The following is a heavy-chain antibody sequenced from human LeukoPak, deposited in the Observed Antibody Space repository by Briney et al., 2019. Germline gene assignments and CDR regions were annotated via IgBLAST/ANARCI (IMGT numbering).Heavy chain of an antibody. V-gene: IGHV3-30*18. Sequence: PGGSLRLSCAASGFTFSSYGMHWVRQAPGKGLEWVAVISYDGSNKYYADSVKGRFTISRDSSKNTLYLQMNSLRAEDTAVYYCAKYDYGFDYWGQGTLVTVSS. D-gene: IGHD4/OR15-4a*01. J-gene: IGHJ4*02. CDR1: GFTFSSYG. CDR3: AKYDYGFDY. CDR2: ISYDGSNK.